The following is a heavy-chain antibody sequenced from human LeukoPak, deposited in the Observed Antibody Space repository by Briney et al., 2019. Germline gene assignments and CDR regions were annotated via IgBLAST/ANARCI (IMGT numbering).Heavy chain of an antibody. D-gene: IGHD3-22*01. CDR2: INHSGST. V-gene: IGHV4-34*01. Sequence: SETLSLTCAVYGGSFSGYYWSWIRQPPGKGLEWIGEINHSGSTNYNPSLKSRVTISVDTSKNQFSLKLGSVTAADTAVYYCARGIPNYYDSSGYYSIWGQGTLVTVSS. CDR3: ARGIPNYYDSSGYYSI. J-gene: IGHJ4*02. CDR1: GGSFSGYY.